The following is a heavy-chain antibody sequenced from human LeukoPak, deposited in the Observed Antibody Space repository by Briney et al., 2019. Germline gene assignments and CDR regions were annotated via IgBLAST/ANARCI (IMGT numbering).Heavy chain of an antibody. Sequence: GGSLRLSCAASGFTFSTYAMHWVRQAPGKGLEWVAVIWYDGSNKYYADSVKGRFTISRDNSKNTLFLQMNSLRAEDTAVYYCAREADCSGGDCYRGAFDVWGQGTMVAGSS. V-gene: IGHV3-33*01. D-gene: IGHD2-15*01. CDR1: GFTFSTYA. J-gene: IGHJ3*01. CDR3: AREADCSGGDCYRGAFDV. CDR2: IWYDGSNK.